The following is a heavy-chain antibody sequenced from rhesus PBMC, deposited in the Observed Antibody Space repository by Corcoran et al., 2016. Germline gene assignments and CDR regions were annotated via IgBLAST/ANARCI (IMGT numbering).Heavy chain of an antibody. V-gene: IGHV4S10*01. J-gene: IGHJ6*01. CDR3: ARDLDYSVGGGLDS. Sequence: QVQLQESGPGVVKPSETLSLTCAVSGGSISDSYRWSWIRQPPGKGLEWIGSIYGCSTSSNYNPPLKSRVTISKDTSKNQFSLKLSSVTAADTAVYYCARDLDYSVGGGLDSWGQGVVVTVSS. D-gene: IGHD3-16*01. CDR1: GGSISDSYR. CDR2: IYGCSTSS.